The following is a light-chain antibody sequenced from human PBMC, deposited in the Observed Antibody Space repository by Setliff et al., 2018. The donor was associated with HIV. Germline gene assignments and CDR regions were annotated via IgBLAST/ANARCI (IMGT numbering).Light chain of an antibody. CDR1: TSDVGGYNY. J-gene: IGLJ1*01. V-gene: IGLV2-14*01. Sequence: QSALTQPASVSGSPGQSLTISCTGTTSDVGGYNYVSWYQQHPGTAPKLIIYEVKNRPSGVSNRFSGSKSGNTASLTISGLQAEDEADYYCSSYAITNTLPFGTGTKVTVL. CDR3: SSYAITNTLP. CDR2: EVK.